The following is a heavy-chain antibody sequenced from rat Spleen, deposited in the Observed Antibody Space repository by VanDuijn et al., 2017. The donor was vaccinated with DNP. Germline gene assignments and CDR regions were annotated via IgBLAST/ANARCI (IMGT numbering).Heavy chain of an antibody. J-gene: IGHJ4*01. V-gene: IGHV5-20*01. D-gene: IGHD1-11*01. Sequence: EVQLVESGGGLVQPGRSLKLSCAASGFTFSDFYMAWVRQAPTKGLEWVASISYDGGNTYYRDSVKGRFTISRDNVKSTLYLEMDSLRSEDTAAYYCARDEGSYYYAMDAWGQGTSVTVSS. CDR3: ARDEGSYYYAMDA. CDR2: ISYDGGNT. CDR1: GFTFSDFY.